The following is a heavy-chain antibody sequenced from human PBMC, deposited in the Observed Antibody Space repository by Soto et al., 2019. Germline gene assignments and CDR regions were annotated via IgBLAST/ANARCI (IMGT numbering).Heavy chain of an antibody. Sequence: GGSLRLSCAASGFTFSSYGMHWVRQAPGKGLEWVAVISYDGSNKYYADSVKGRFTISRDNSKNTLYLQMNSLRAEDTAVYYCAKTIRGYGSGSYFPYYYYYYGMDVWGQGTTVTVSS. D-gene: IGHD3-10*01. CDR2: ISYDGSNK. J-gene: IGHJ6*02. V-gene: IGHV3-30*18. CDR3: AKTIRGYGSGSYFPYYYYYYGMDV. CDR1: GFTFSSYG.